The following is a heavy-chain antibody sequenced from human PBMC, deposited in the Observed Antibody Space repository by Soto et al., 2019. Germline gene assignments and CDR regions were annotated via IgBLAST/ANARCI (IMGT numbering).Heavy chain of an antibody. CDR1: GFSFSTST. Sequence: LRLSCAASGFSFSTSTMNWVRQAPGKGLEWVSYISSGSTTIYYADSVKGRFTISRDNGKNSLYLQMNSLRDEDTAVYYCARVRRNDASDYYGMDVWGQGTTVTVSS. J-gene: IGHJ6*02. CDR3: ARVRRNDASDYYGMDV. V-gene: IGHV3-48*02. CDR2: ISSGSTTI. D-gene: IGHD1-1*01.